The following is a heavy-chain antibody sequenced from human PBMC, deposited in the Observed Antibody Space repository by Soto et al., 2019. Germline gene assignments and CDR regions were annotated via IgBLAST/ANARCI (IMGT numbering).Heavy chain of an antibody. CDR1: GFTFSSYA. Sequence: QVQLVESGGGVVQPGRSLRLSCAASGFTFSSYAMHWVRQAPGKGLEWVAVISYDGSNKYCADSVKGRFTISRDNSKNTLYLQMNSPRAEDTAVYYCARERDPVYSSSSRWFDPWGQGTLVTVSS. V-gene: IGHV3-30-3*01. CDR2: ISYDGSNK. CDR3: ARERDPVYSSSSRWFDP. J-gene: IGHJ5*02. D-gene: IGHD6-6*01.